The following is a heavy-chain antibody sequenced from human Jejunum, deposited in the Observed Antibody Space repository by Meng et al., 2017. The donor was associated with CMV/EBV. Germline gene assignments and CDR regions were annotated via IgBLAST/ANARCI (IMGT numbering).Heavy chain of an antibody. Sequence: LRLSCAASGFTFTNSWMHWVRQAPGKGLVWVSRIKSDGGTTYADFVKGRFTISRDNAKNTLYLQMNSLRPDDTAVYYCVRDTSSWPWGQGTLVTVSS. CDR2: IKSDGGT. V-gene: IGHV3-74*01. CDR3: VRDTSSWP. CDR1: GFTFTNSW. J-gene: IGHJ5*02. D-gene: IGHD6-13*01.